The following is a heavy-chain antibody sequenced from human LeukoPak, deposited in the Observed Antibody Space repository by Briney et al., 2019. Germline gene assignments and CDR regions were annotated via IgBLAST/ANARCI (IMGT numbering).Heavy chain of an antibody. CDR1: GFTFSSYG. Sequence: GGSLRLSCAASGFTFSSYGMHWVRQAPGKGLEWVAAIWYDGSNKYYADSVKGRFTISRDNSKNTLYLQMNSLRAEDTAIYYCAKGGYCGSTNCYYFDCWGQGTLVTVSS. CDR3: AKGGYCGSTNCYYFDC. V-gene: IGHV3-33*06. D-gene: IGHD2-2*01. J-gene: IGHJ4*02. CDR2: IWYDGSNK.